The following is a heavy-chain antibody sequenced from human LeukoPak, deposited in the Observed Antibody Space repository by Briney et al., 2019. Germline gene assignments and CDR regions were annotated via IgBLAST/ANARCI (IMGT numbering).Heavy chain of an antibody. CDR3: ARVRGDAADY. CDR2: MNPDSGNS. D-gene: IGHD3-16*01. CDR1: GYSFTSYD. V-gene: IGHV1-8*01. J-gene: IGHJ4*02. Sequence: ASVKVSCKASGYSFTSYDIHWVRQATGQGLELMGWMNPDSGNSGYAQKFQDRVTMTRDTSKNTAYMELISLRSDDTAMYYCARVRGDAADYWGQGSLVTVSS.